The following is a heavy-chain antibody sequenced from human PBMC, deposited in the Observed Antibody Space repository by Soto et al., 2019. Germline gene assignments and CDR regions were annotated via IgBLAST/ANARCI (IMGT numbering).Heavy chain of an antibody. CDR1: GDSVSSGSYY. V-gene: IGHV4-61*01. Sequence: SETLSLTCTVSGDSVSSGSYYWSWSRQPPGKALEWIAYIYYSGSTNYNPSLKSRVTIPRDTSKNQFSLKLTSVTAADTAVYYCARSGGGSGWLGGQGTLVTVSS. D-gene: IGHD6-13*01. CDR3: ARSGGGSGWL. CDR2: IYYSGST. J-gene: IGHJ4*02.